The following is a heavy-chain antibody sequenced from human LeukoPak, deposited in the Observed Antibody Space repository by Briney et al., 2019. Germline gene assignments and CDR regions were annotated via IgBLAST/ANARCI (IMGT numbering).Heavy chain of an antibody. CDR3: ARVAGNCGGDCYRLVY. D-gene: IGHD2-21*01. CDR2: MNPNSGNT. Sequence: GASVKVSCKATGYTFITYDINWVRQATGKGLDWMAWMNPNSGNTGYAQKFQGRVTMTRNTSISTAYMELSSLRSEDTAVYYCARVAGNCGGDCYRLVYWGQGTLVTVAS. J-gene: IGHJ4*02. CDR1: GYTFITYD. V-gene: IGHV1-8*01.